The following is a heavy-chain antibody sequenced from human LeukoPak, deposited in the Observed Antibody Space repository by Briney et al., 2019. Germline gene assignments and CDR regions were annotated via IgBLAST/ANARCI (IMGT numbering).Heavy chain of an antibody. J-gene: IGHJ2*01. CDR3: ARDSAMIVPSGYFDL. D-gene: IGHD3-22*01. Sequence: SETLSLTCTVSGGSISSYYWSWIRQPPGKGLEWIGYIYYSGSTNYNPSLKSRVTISVDRSKNQFSLKLSSVTAADTAVYYCARDSAMIVPSGYFDLWGRGTLVTVSS. V-gene: IGHV4-59*12. CDR2: IYYSGST. CDR1: GGSISSYY.